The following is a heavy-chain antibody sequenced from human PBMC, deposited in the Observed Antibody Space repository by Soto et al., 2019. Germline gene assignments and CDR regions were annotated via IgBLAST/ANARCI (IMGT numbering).Heavy chain of an antibody. Sequence: EVQLVESGGGLVQPGGSLRLSCAASGFTLSNYWMHWVRQVRGKGLVWVSVIYRDGSTTRYADSVKGRLTISRDNGKNTLYLPMNSLRAEDTAVDYCTGDLGGERYYWGQGTLVPVSS. CDR1: GFTLSNYW. CDR2: IYRDGSTT. J-gene: IGHJ4*02. D-gene: IGHD3-16*01. CDR3: TGDLGGERYY. V-gene: IGHV3-74*01.